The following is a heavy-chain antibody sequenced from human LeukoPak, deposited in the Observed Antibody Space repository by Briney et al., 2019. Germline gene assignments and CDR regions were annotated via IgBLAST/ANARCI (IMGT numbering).Heavy chain of an antibody. CDR1: GGSISSSSYY. CDR2: IYYSGST. V-gene: IGHV4-39*07. D-gene: IGHD4-17*01. CDR3: ARGPFRAVNYYYGMDV. Sequence: SETLSLTCTVSGGSISSSSYYWGWIRQPPGKGLEWIGSIYYSGSTYYNPSLKSRVTISVDTSKNQFSLKLSSVTAADTAVYYCARGPFRAVNYYYGMDVWGQGTTVTVSS. J-gene: IGHJ6*02.